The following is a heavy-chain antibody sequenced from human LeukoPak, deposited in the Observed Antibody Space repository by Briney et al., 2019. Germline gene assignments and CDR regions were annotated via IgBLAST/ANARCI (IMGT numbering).Heavy chain of an antibody. V-gene: IGHV4-59*12. D-gene: IGHD2-15*01. CDR1: GGSISSYY. J-gene: IGHJ6*02. CDR3: ARGAYGKRYCSGGSCYSTGGYYYGMDV. CDR2: IYYSGST. Sequence: PSETLSLTCTVSGGSISSYYWSWIRQPPGKGLEWIGYIYYSGSTNYNPSLKSRVTISVDTSKNQFSLKLSSVTAADTAVYYCARGAYGKRYCSGGSCYSTGGYYYGMDVWGQGTTVTVSS.